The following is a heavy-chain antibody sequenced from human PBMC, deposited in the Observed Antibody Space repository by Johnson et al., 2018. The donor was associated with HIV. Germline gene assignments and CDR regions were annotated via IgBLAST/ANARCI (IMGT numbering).Heavy chain of an antibody. J-gene: IGHJ3*02. CDR1: GFTLSTYG. CDR2: IRYDGSNN. V-gene: IGHV3-30*02. D-gene: IGHD5-18*01. CDR3: ARYNYGFGDAFDI. Sequence: QVQLVESGGGVVQPGGSLRLSCAASGFTLSTYGMHWVRQAPGKGLDWVAFIRYDGSNNYYADSVKGRFTISRDNSKNTLYLQMNSRRAEDTAVYYCARYNYGFGDAFDIWGQGTMVTVSS.